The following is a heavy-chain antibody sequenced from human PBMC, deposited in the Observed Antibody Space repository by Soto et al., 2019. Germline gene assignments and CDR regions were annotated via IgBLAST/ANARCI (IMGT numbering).Heavy chain of an antibody. CDR3: AKADGEKWLIPHLVN. CDR1: GFNFKKFA. J-gene: IGHJ4*02. D-gene: IGHD6-19*01. CDR2: ISCCGGST. V-gene: IGHV3-23*01. Sequence: EVQLLESGGGVVQPGGSLKLYCVASGFNFKKFAMAWVRQAPGEGLEWVSGISCCGGSTSYADSVKGRFSTASDDSKNTLSLQMNGLRVEDTAQYFCAKADGEKWLIPHLVNCGQGTLVTVS.